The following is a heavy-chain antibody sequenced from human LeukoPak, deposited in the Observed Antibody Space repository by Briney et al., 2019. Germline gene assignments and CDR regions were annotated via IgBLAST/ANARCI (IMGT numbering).Heavy chain of an antibody. CDR3: ARAITMVRGVINRKYYYYGMDV. CDR1: GGSFRGYY. V-gene: IGHV4-34*01. J-gene: IGHJ6*02. CDR2: INHSGST. D-gene: IGHD3-10*01. Sequence: SETLSLTCAVYGGSFRGYYWSWIRQPPGKGLEWIGEINHSGSTNYNPSLKSRVTISVDTSKNQFSLKLSSVTAADTAVYYCARAITMVRGVINRKYYYYGMDVWGQGTTVTVSS.